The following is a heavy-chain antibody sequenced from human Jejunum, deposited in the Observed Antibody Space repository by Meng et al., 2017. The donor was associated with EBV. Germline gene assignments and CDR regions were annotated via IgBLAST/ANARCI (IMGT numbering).Heavy chain of an antibody. V-gene: IGHV4-4*02. Sequence: QVQLQESGPELVKPSRTLSLTCAVSGGSISTDNWWSWVRQPPGKGLEYIGEIHHSGSTKYNPSLKSRVTISVDKSNNHFSLKLSSVTAADTAVYYCARDRGVEDYWGQGTLVTVSS. J-gene: IGHJ4*02. CDR1: GGSISTDNW. D-gene: IGHD5-24*01. CDR3: ARDRGVEDY. CDR2: IHHSGST.